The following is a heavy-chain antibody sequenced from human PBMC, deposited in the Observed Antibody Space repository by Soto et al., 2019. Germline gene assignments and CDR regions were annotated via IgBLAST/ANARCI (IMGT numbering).Heavy chain of an antibody. J-gene: IGHJ4*01. Sequence: ASVKVSCKASGFTFTKYAMHWVRQAPGRSLEWMGWINAGNGNTKYSQRFQGRVTITRDTSASTAYMELSSLRSEDTAVYYCARGTYFDFWSGSYYCDYWGHGALVTVSS. CDR1: GFTFTKYA. CDR3: ARGTYFDFWSGSYYCDY. D-gene: IGHD3-3*01. V-gene: IGHV1-3*01. CDR2: INAGNGNT.